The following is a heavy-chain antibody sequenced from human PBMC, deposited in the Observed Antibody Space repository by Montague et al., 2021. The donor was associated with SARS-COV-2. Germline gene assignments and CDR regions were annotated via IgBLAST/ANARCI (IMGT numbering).Heavy chain of an antibody. CDR2: ISYEGSQK. J-gene: IGHJ3*02. V-gene: IGHV3-30*18. D-gene: IGHD3-10*01. CDR1: GFTFNNYG. Sequence: SLRLSCAASGFTFNNYGIHWVRQAPGKGLEWVAVISYEGSQKFFSDSVKGRFAISRDSAQRTVFLQMNSLRVDDTAVYHCAKASEVFWLGQFARDAFDIWGQGTTVVASS. CDR3: AKASEVFWLGQFARDAFDI.